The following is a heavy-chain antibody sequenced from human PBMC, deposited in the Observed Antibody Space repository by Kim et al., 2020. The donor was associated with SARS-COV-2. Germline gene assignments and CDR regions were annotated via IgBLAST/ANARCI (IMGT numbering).Heavy chain of an antibody. V-gene: IGHV1-2*06. D-gene: IGHD6-13*01. J-gene: IGHJ5*02. Sequence: ASVKVSCKASGYTFTGYYMHWVRQAPGQGLEWMGRINPNSGGTNYAQKFQGRVTMTRDTSISTAYMELSRLRSDDTAVYYCARDNAAAGTRSWFDPWGQGTLVTVSS. CDR3: ARDNAAAGTRSWFDP. CDR2: INPNSGGT. CDR1: GYTFTGYY.